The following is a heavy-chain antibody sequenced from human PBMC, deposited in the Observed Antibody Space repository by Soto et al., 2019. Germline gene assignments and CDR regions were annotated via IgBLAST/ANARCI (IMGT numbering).Heavy chain of an antibody. D-gene: IGHD5-12*01. V-gene: IGHV4-30-2*01. CDR2: IYHSGST. J-gene: IGHJ4*02. CDR3: AREVPGSGYDS. CDR1: GGSISSGGYS. Sequence: TSETLSLTCAVSGGSISSGGYSWSWIRQPPGKGLEWIGYIYHSGSTYYNPSLKSRVTISVDRSKNQFSLKLSSVTAADTAVYYCAREVPGSGYDSWGQGTLVTVSS.